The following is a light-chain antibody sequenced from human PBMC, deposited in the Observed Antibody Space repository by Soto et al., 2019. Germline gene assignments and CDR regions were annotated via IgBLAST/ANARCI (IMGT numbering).Light chain of an antibody. CDR2: KAS. Sequence: DIQMTQSPSTLSASVGDRVTIICRASQSISSWLAWYQQKAGKAPKLLISKASNLDSGVPSRFSGSGSGTKLHLTISSLQPEDFATYYCQQYNSFTCTFGQGTKVEIK. CDR1: QSISSW. J-gene: IGKJ1*01. V-gene: IGKV1-5*03. CDR3: QQYNSFTCT.